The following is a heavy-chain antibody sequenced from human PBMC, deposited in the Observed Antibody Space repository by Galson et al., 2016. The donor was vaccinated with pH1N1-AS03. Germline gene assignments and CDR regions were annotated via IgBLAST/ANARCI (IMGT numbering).Heavy chain of an antibody. CDR3: ARGYNVWTDFDY. CDR2: INPKSGGT. V-gene: IGHV1-2*02. CDR1: GDTVTDYY. Sequence: SVKVSCKASGDTVTDYYIHWVRQAPGQGLEWMGWINPKSGGTKFDQKFQGRVTMTRDTTINTLYMELSSLRSDDTAIYFCARGYNVWTDFDYWGQGTLVTVSS. D-gene: IGHD3/OR15-3a*01. J-gene: IGHJ4*02.